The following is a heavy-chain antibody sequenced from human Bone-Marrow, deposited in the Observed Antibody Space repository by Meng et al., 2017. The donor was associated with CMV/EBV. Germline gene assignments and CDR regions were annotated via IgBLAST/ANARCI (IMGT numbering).Heavy chain of an antibody. J-gene: IGHJ6*02. D-gene: IGHD2-2*02. V-gene: IGHV1-18*04. CDR1: GYTFTGYY. Sequence: ASVKVSCKASGYTFTGYYMHWVRQAPGQGLEWMGWISAYNGNTNYAQKLQGRVTMTTDTSTSTAYMELRSLRSDDTAVYYCARDSLYCSSTSCYKGLNYGMDVWGQGTTVTVSS. CDR3: ARDSLYCSSTSCYKGLNYGMDV. CDR2: ISAYNGNT.